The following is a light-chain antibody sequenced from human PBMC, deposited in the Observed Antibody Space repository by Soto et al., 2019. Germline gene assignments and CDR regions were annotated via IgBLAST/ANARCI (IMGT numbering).Light chain of an antibody. J-gene: IGLJ1*01. CDR3: SSYTTSSALQV. CDR1: ISDFVLYNY. CDR2: GVN. Sequence: SVLTQPASVSGSPGQSITISCSGTISDFVLYNYVSWYQHHPGKAPKLMIYGVNNRPSGVSNRFSGSKSGNTASLTISGLQADDEADYYCSSYTTSSALQVFGTGTKGTVL. V-gene: IGLV2-14*01.